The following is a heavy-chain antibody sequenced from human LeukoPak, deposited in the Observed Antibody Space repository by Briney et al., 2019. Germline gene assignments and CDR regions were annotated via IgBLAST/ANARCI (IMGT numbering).Heavy chain of an antibody. CDR1: GFAFSSSS. CDR3: ARATSYGGSGSPQRGPIYYYYYGMDV. D-gene: IGHD3-10*01. CDR2: ISGSSDII. V-gene: IGHV3-48*01. J-gene: IGHJ6*02. Sequence: GGSLRLSFEASGFAFSSSSMNWVRQAPGKGLEWVSYISGSSDIIYYTDSVKGRFTISRDNAKNSLYLQMNSLRAEDTAVYYCARATSYGGSGSPQRGPIYYYYYGMDVWGQGTTVTVSS.